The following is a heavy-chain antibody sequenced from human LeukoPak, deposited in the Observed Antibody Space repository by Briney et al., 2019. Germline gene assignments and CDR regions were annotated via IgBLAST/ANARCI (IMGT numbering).Heavy chain of an antibody. V-gene: IGHV3-48*01. D-gene: IGHD3-10*01. CDR3: AKVYYYGSGSYYY. CDR1: GFTFSSYS. J-gene: IGHJ4*02. CDR2: ISTSSTTI. Sequence: GGSLRLSCAASGFTFSSYSMNWVRQAPGKGLEWLSYISTSSTTIYYADSVKGRFTISRDNAKNSLYLQMNSLRAEDTAVYYCAKVYYYGSGSYYYWGQGTLVTVSS.